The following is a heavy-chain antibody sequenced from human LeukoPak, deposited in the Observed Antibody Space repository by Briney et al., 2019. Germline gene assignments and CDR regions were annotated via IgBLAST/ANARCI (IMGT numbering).Heavy chain of an antibody. Sequence: GGSLRLSCAASGFTFSSYGMHWVRQAPGKGLEWVTNIEQDGSDKYYVDSVKGRFTISRDNAKNSLYLQMNSLRAEDTAVYYCARILTGYDAFDYWGQGTLVTVSS. V-gene: IGHV3-7*01. D-gene: IGHD3-9*01. CDR1: GFTFSSYG. CDR2: IEQDGSDK. J-gene: IGHJ4*02. CDR3: ARILTGYDAFDY.